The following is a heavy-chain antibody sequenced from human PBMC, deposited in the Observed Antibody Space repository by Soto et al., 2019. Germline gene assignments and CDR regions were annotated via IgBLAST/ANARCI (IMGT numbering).Heavy chain of an antibody. V-gene: IGHV3-30*03. D-gene: IGHD3-9*01. J-gene: IGHJ4*02. Sequence: QVQLVESGGGVVQPGRSLRLSCAASGFTFSNYGMHWVRQAPGKGLEWVAVISYHGSDKYYADSVKGRFTISRDNSKNTLYMQMDSLRAEDTAVYYCSTDHLTTKVSPVGYWGQGTLVTVSS. CDR3: STDHLTTKVSPVGY. CDR1: GFTFSNYG. CDR2: ISYHGSDK.